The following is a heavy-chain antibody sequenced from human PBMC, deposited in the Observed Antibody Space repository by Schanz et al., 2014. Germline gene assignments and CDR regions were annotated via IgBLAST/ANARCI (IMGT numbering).Heavy chain of an antibody. V-gene: IGHV4-59*08. J-gene: IGHJ4*02. Sequence: QVQLQESGPGLVKPSETLSLTCTVSGASISFYDWNWIRQSPGKGLEWIGYIYHSGSPIYNPSLQSGVTKRINTPKNHFPRRRGFVPAADTAMYFCARQGDVYRLDYWGQGTLVTVTS. CDR2: IYHSGSP. CDR3: ARQGDVYRLDY. D-gene: IGHD1-26*01. CDR1: GASISFYD.